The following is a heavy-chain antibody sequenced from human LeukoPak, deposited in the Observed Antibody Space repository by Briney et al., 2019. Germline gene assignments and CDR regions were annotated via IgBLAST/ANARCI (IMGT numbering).Heavy chain of an antibody. CDR2: VRTKTDSYAT. CDR3: TTRGDKYGLHY. Sequence: PGGSLRLSCAASGFSFSDSAMHWVRQASGKGLEWVAHVRTKTDSYATTYSASVQGRFTISRDDSKNTAYLQMNSLKSEDTAVYYCTTRGDKYGLHYWGQGTLVTVSS. D-gene: IGHD5-18*01. J-gene: IGHJ4*02. V-gene: IGHV3-73*01. CDR1: GFSFSDSA.